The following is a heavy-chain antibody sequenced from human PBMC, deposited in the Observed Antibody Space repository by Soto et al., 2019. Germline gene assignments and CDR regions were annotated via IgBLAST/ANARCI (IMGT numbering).Heavy chain of an antibody. J-gene: IGHJ5*02. CDR2: IYYSGST. Sequence: SETLSLTCTVSGGSISSGDYYWIWIRQPPGKGLEWIGYIYYSGSTYYNPSLKSRVTISVDTSKNQFSLKLSSVTAADTAVYYCARDVLWFGELSWFDPWGQGTLVTVSS. D-gene: IGHD3-10*01. CDR1: GGSISSGDYY. V-gene: IGHV4-30-4*01. CDR3: ARDVLWFGELSWFDP.